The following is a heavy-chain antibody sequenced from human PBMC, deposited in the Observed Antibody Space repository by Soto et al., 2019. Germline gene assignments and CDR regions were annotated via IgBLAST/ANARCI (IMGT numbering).Heavy chain of an antibody. CDR2: IYHTGNA. CDR1: GVTIRGYY. D-gene: IGHD6-19*01. J-gene: IGHJ4*02. CDR3: ATLGFPGIAVAGNFDY. Sequence: PSETLSLTCNVSGVTIRGYYWNWIRQPPGKGLEWIGGIYHTGNAYYYNPSLESRVTISIDTSKNQFSLKLNSVTAADTAVYYCATLGFPGIAVAGNFDYWGQGILVTVSS. V-gene: IGHV4-59*04.